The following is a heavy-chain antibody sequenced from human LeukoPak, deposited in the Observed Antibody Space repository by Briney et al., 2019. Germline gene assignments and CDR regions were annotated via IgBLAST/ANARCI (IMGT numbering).Heavy chain of an antibody. CDR3: AKAKGIGHYYYYYMDV. D-gene: IGHD3-3*01. V-gene: IGHV3-23*01. J-gene: IGHJ6*03. CDR1: GFTFSSYG. Sequence: GGSLRLSCAASGFTFSSYGMSWVRQAPGKGLEWGSAISGSGGSTYYADSVKGRFTISRDNSKNTLYLQMNSLRAEDTAVYYCAKAKGIGHYYYYYMDVWGKGTTVTISS. CDR2: ISGSGGST.